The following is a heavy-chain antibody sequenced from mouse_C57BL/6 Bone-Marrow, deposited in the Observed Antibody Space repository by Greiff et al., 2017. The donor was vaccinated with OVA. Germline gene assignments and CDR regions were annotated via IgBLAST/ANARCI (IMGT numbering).Heavy chain of an antibody. J-gene: IGHJ2*01. CDR3: AKEEGYFFFDY. V-gene: IGHV1-66*01. Sequence: VQLVESGPELVKPGASVKISCKASGYSFTSYYIHWVKQRPGQGLEWIGWIYPGSGNTKYNEKFKGKATLTADTSSSTAYMQLSSLTSEDSAVYYCAKEEGYFFFDYWGQGTTLTVSS. CDR2: IYPGSGNT. CDR1: GYSFTSYY. D-gene: IGHD2-3*01.